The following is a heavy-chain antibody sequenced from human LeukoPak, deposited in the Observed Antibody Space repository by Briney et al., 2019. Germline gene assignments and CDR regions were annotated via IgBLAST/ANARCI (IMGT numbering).Heavy chain of an antibody. CDR2: ISGSDGST. J-gene: IGHJ4*02. V-gene: IGHV3-23*01. CDR1: GFSLSSYA. CDR3: AKIRMAGSSTWYPNDY. Sequence: GGSLRLSCAASGFSLSSYAMNWVRQAPGKGLEWVSGISGSDGSTYYADSVKGRFTLSRDNSKNTLYLQMNRLRAEDTAVYYCAKIRMAGSSTWYPNDYWGQGTLVTVSS. D-gene: IGHD6-13*01.